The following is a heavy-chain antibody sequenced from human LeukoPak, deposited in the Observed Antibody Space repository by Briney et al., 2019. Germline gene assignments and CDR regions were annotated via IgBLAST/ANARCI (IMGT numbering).Heavy chain of an antibody. V-gene: IGHV3-7*03. D-gene: IGHD5-12*01. Sequence: HPGGSLRLSCAASGFSFSDHWLDWVRQAPGKGLEWVAHIKGDGSQKYYADSVKGRFTISRDNAKTSLYLQMDSLRAGDTAVYYCARNRGWLQFDYWGQGTLVTVSS. CDR2: IKGDGSQK. CDR1: GFSFSDHW. CDR3: ARNRGWLQFDY. J-gene: IGHJ4*02.